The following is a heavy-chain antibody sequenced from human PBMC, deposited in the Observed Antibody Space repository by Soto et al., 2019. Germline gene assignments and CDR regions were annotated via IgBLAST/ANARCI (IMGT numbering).Heavy chain of an antibody. CDR3: ARVGSSGWSPDY. CDR1: GGSISGHY. CDR2: IFYSGST. D-gene: IGHD6-19*01. V-gene: IGHV4-59*11. J-gene: IGHJ4*02. Sequence: TLSLTCTVCGGSISGHYWIWIRQSPGKRLEWIGYIFYSGSTNYNPSLKSRVTLSVDTSRNQFSLRLSSVTAADTAVYYCARVGSSGWSPDYWGQGTLVTVSS.